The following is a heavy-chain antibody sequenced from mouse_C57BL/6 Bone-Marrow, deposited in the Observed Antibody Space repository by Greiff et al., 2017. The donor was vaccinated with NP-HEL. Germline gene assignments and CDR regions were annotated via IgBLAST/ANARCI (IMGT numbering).Heavy chain of an antibody. J-gene: IGHJ3*01. Sequence: EVQRVESGGDLVKPGGSLKLSCAASGFTFSSYGMSWVRQTPDKRLEWVATISSGGSYTYYPDSVKGRFTISRDNAKNTLYLQMSSLKSEDTAMYYCARHEARVITTVAYWGQGTLVTVSA. CDR2: ISSGGSYT. V-gene: IGHV5-6*01. D-gene: IGHD1-1*01. CDR3: ARHEARVITTVAY. CDR1: GFTFSSYG.